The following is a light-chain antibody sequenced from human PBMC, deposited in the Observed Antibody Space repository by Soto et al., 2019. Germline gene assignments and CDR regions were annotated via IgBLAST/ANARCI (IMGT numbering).Light chain of an antibody. V-gene: IGLV2-14*01. CDR3: SSHTSYSTRV. CDR2: EVS. J-gene: IGLJ1*01. CDR1: SSDVGGYNY. Sequence: QSALTQPASVSGSPGQSIAISCTGTSSDVGGYNYVSWYQQHPGKAPKLMIHEVSNRPSGVSDRFSGSKSGNXXXLTISGLQADDEADYYCSSHTSYSTRVFGTGXXXTVL.